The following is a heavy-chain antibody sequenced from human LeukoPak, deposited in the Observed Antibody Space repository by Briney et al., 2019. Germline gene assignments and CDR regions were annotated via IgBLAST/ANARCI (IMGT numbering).Heavy chain of an antibody. D-gene: IGHD6-6*01. V-gene: IGHV3-53*01. CDR2: IYSGGST. J-gene: IGHJ4*02. CDR1: GFTVSSNY. Sequence: GGSLRLSCAASGFTVSSNYMSWVRQAPGKGLEWVSVIYSGGSTYYADSVKGRFTISRDNSKNTLYLQMNSLRAEDTAVHYCARSSYSSSYYFDYWGQGTLVTVSS. CDR3: ARSSYSSSYYFDY.